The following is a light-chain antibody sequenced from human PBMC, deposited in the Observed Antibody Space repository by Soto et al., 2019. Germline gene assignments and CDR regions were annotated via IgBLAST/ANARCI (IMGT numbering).Light chain of an antibody. Sequence: QSALTQPASVSGSPGQSITISCTGTSSDVGSYNYVSWYQQHPGKAPKLMIYEVSDRPSGISSRFSGSKSGNTASLTISGLQTEDEADYYCSSYTTRSTLVFGGGTKVTVL. CDR1: SSDVGSYNY. CDR2: EVS. CDR3: SSYTTRSTLV. J-gene: IGLJ1*01. V-gene: IGLV2-14*01.